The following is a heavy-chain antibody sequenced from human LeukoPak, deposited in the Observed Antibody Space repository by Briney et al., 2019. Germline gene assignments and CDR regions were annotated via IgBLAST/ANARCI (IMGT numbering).Heavy chain of an antibody. J-gene: IGHJ4*02. CDR3: ARDSSGWYVTSFDY. CDR1: GYTFTGYY. CDR2: INPNSGGT. D-gene: IGHD6-19*01. Sequence: ASVKVSCKASGYTFTGYYMHWVRQAPGQGLEWMGWINPNSGGTHYAQKFQGRATMTRDTSISTAYMELSRLRSDDTAVYYCARDSSGWYVTSFDYWGQGTLVTVSS. V-gene: IGHV1-2*02.